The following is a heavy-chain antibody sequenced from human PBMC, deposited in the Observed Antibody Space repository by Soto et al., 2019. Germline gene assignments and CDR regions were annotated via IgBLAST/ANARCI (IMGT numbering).Heavy chain of an antibody. CDR3: ASFFPGSRQSIVATIADFDY. CDR2: IWYDGSNK. CDR1: GFTFSIYG. J-gene: IGHJ4*02. Sequence: GGSLRLSCAASGFTFSIYGMHWVGQAPGKGLEWVAVIWYDGSNKYYADSVKGRFTISRDNSKNTLYLQMNSLRAEDTAVYYCASFFPGSRQSIVATIADFDYWGQGTLVTVSS. D-gene: IGHD5-12*01. V-gene: IGHV3-33*01.